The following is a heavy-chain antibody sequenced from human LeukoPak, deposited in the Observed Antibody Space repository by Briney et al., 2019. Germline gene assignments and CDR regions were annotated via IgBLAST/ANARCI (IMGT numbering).Heavy chain of an antibody. Sequence: ASETLSLTCTVSGGSISSGGYYWSWIRQHPGKGLEWIGYIYYSGSTYYNPSLKSRVTISVDTSKNQFSLKLSSVTAADTAVYYCARVVATMGHFDYWGQGTLVTVSS. CDR3: ARVVATMGHFDY. D-gene: IGHD5-12*01. CDR2: IYYSGST. V-gene: IGHV4-31*03. J-gene: IGHJ4*02. CDR1: GGSISSGGYY.